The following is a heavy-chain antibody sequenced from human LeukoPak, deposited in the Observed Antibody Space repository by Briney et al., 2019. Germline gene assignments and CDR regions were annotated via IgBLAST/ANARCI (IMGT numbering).Heavy chain of an antibody. CDR1: GFTFSSYS. V-gene: IGHV3-21*01. J-gene: IGHJ4*02. D-gene: IGHD3-10*01. Sequence: PGGPLRLSCAASGFTFSSYSMSWVRQAPGKGLEWVSSISSSSSYIYYADSVKGRFTISRDNAKNSLYLQMNSLRAEDTAVYYCAREPLYYGSGSPTDGGEFYDYWGQGTLVTVFS. CDR3: AREPLYYGSGSPTDGGEFYDY. CDR2: ISSSSSYI.